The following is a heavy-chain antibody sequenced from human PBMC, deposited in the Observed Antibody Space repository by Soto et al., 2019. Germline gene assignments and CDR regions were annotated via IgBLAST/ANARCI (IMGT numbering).Heavy chain of an antibody. V-gene: IGHV3-23*01. CDR3: AIFELIDY. CDR1: GFTFSIYA. J-gene: IGHJ4*02. Sequence: EVQLLESGGGLVQPGGSLSISCAASGFTFSIYAMSWVRQAPGKGLEWVSAISASGGGTYYADSVKGRFTISRDNSKITLYLQMDSLRAEDTAVYYCAIFELIDYWGQGTLVTVSS. CDR2: ISASGGGT. D-gene: IGHD1-1*01.